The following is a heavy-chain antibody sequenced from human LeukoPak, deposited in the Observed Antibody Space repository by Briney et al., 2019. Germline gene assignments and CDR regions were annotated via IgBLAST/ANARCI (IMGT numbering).Heavy chain of an antibody. V-gene: IGHV4-34*01. CDR3: ASSPLGPTDY. J-gene: IGHJ4*02. D-gene: IGHD1-26*01. CDR2: INHSGSA. CDR1: SGSFSGYY. Sequence: PSETLSLTCAVYSGSFSGYYWSWIRQPPGKGLEWIGEINHSGSANYNPSLKSRVTISVDTSKNQFSLKLSSVTAADTAVYYCASSPLGPTDYWGQGTLVTVSS.